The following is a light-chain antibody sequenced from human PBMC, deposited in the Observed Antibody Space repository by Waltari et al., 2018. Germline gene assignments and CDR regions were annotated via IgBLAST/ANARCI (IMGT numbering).Light chain of an antibody. CDR1: SSNIAIHT. Sequence: QSVLTQPPSASGTPGQRVIISCSGSSSNIAIHTVNWYQHLPGTAPKLLIDRDNQRPSGVPDRFSGSKSGTSASLAITDLQSEDEADYYCAGWDDSLNGVFGGGTKLTVL. CDR3: AGWDDSLNGV. J-gene: IGLJ3*02. V-gene: IGLV1-44*01. CDR2: RDN.